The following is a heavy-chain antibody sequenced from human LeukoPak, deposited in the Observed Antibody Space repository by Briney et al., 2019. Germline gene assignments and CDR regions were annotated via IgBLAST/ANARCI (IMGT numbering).Heavy chain of an antibody. CDR3: AREIDAFDI. J-gene: IGHJ3*02. CDR1: GFTFSSFE. Sequence: GGSLRLSCAASGFTFSSFEMTWVRQAPGKGLEWVSYISGNGNTIYDADSVKGRFTISRDNAKNSLYLQMNSLRVEDTAVYYCAREIDAFDIWGQGTTVTVSS. V-gene: IGHV3-48*03. CDR2: ISGNGNTI.